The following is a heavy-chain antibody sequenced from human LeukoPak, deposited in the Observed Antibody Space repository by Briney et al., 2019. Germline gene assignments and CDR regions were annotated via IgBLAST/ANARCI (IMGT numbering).Heavy chain of an antibody. Sequence: ASVKVSCTASGYTFTGYYMHWVRQAPGQGLEWMGWINPNSGGTNYAQKFQGWVTMTRDTSISTAYMELSRLRSDDTAVYYCAREMTTLTTPLGYWGQGTLVTVSS. CDR1: GYTFTGYY. D-gene: IGHD4-17*01. CDR2: INPNSGGT. V-gene: IGHV1-2*04. J-gene: IGHJ4*02. CDR3: AREMTTLTTPLGY.